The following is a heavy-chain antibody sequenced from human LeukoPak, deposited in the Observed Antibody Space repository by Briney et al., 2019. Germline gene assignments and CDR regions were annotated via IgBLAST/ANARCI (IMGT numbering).Heavy chain of an antibody. D-gene: IGHD4-23*01. CDR1: GGSISSSNW. CDR2: IYHSGST. V-gene: IGHV4-4*02. J-gene: IGHJ3*02. CDR3: ARDLWYTVVTVGAFDI. Sequence: SETLSLTCAVSGGSISSSNWWSWVRQPPGKGLEWIGEIYHSGSTNYNPSLKSRVTISVDKSKNQFSLKLSSVTAADTAVYYCARDLWYTVVTVGAFDIWRRKTMDSVS.